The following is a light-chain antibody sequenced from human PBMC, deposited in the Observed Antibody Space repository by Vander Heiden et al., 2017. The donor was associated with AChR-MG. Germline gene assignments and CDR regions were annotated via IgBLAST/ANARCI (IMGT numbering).Light chain of an antibody. J-gene: IGLJ3*02. CDR3: LLSYRGV. CDR2: DTS. V-gene: IGLV7-46*01. Sequence: QAVVTQEPSLTVSPGGTVTLTCGSSTGAVTSGHYPYWFQQKPGQAPRTLIYDTSNKHSWTPARFSGSLLGGKAALTLSGAQPEDEAEYYCLLSYRGVFGGGTKLTVL. CDR1: TGAVTSGHY.